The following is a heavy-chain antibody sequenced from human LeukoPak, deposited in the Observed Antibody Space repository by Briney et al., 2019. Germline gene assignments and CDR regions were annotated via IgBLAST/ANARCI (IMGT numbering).Heavy chain of an antibody. V-gene: IGHV1-46*01. J-gene: IGHJ4*02. CDR2: INPIGGST. CDR3: ARVYDFWSGYWDY. D-gene: IGHD3-3*01. Sequence: ASVKVSCKASGYTFTSYYMHWVRQAPGQGLEWMGIINPIGGSTTYAQKFQGRVTMTRDTSTRTVFMELSSLGSEDTAVYYCARVYDFWSGYWDYWGQGTLVTVSS. CDR1: GYTFTSYY.